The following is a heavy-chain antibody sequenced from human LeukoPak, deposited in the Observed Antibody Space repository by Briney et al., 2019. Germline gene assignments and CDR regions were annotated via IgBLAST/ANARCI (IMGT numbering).Heavy chain of an antibody. V-gene: IGHV4-39*01. CDR2: IYYSGST. J-gene: IGHJ4*02. CDR1: GGSISSSSYY. CDR3: ARRGYSYGYGLDY. D-gene: IGHD5-18*01. Sequence: PSETLSLTCTVSGGSISSSSYYWGWIRQPPGKGLEWIGSIYYSGSTYYNPSLKSRVTISVDTSKNQFSLKLSSVTAADTAVYYCARRGYSYGYGLDYWGQGTLVTVSS.